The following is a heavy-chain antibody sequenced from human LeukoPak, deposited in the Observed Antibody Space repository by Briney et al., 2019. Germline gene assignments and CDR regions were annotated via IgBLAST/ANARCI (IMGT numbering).Heavy chain of an antibody. CDR3: AKDQNTGYANNWFDP. CDR1: GYSFTGYY. D-gene: IGHD5-12*01. CDR2: INPNNGGT. V-gene: IGHV1-2*02. J-gene: IGHJ5*02. Sequence: GASVKVSCTASGYSFTGYYIHWVRRAPGQGLEWMGWINPNNGGTNFAQKLQGRVTMTRDTSISTAYMELSRLRSDDTAIYYCAKDQNTGYANNWFDPWGQGTLLTVSS.